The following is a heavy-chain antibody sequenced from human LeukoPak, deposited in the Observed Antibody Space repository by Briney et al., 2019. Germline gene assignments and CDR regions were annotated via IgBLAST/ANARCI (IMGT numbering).Heavy chain of an antibody. J-gene: IGHJ4*02. CDR1: GFTFSTYA. CDR2: ISGSGGST. D-gene: IGHD3-10*01. Sequence: GGSLRLSCAASGFTFSTYAMSWVRQAPGKGLEWVSAISGSGGSTYYADSVKGRFTISRDNAKNSLYLQTNSLRVEDTAVYYCALYTYGYSFDYWGQGALVIVSS. CDR3: ALYTYGYSFDY. V-gene: IGHV3-23*01.